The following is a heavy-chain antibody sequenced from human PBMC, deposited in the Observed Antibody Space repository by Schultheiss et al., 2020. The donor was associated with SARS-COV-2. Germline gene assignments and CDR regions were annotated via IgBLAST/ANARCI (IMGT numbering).Heavy chain of an antibody. CDR3: ARDISGYSGYGYDY. CDR1: GFTFSSYG. V-gene: IGHV3-30*19. Sequence: GGSLRLSCAASGFTFSSYGMHWVRQAPGKGLEWVAVIWYDGSNKYYADSVKGRFTISRDNSKNTLYLQMNSLRAEDTAVYYCARDISGYSGYGYDYWGQGTLVTVSS. D-gene: IGHD5-12*01. J-gene: IGHJ4*02. CDR2: IWYDGSNK.